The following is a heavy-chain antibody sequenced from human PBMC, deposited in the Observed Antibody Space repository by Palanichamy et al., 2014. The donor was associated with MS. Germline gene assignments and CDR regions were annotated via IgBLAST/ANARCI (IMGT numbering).Heavy chain of an antibody. CDR1: GFSIDAYA. J-gene: IGHJ4*02. CDR3: AKERGLLWFGIWDY. V-gene: IGHV3-23*01. D-gene: IGHD3-10*01. Sequence: EVQLLESGGTLVQPGGALRLSCTASGFSIDAYAMSWVRQAPGKGLEWVATVTTGGGITFYADSVKGRFTISRENSKNIVSLQMDSLRAEDTALYYCAKERGLLWFGIWDYRGQGSRVTVSS. CDR2: VTTGGGIT.